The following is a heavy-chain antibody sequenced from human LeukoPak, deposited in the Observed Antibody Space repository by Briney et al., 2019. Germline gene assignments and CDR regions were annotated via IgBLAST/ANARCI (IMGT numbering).Heavy chain of an antibody. Sequence: PGGSLRLSCAASGFTFSNYAMSWVRQAPGKGLELVSAFSPRGGGTYYADSVKGRFTISRDNSKHTLYLQMNSLRAEDTAVYFCARDGDTVLTRGYYYYLDVWGKGTTVTVSS. V-gene: IGHV3-23*01. CDR3: ARDGDTVLTRGYYYYLDV. J-gene: IGHJ6*03. CDR2: FSPRGGGT. CDR1: GFTFSNYA. D-gene: IGHD4-23*01.